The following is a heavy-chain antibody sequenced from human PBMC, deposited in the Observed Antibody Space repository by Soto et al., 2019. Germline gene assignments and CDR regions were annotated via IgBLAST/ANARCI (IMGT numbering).Heavy chain of an antibody. D-gene: IGHD3-3*01. CDR3: ARDDDFWSGYPTLDY. V-gene: IGHV1-69*06. Sequence: QVQLVQSGAEVKKPGSSVKVSCKASGGTFSSYAISWVRQAPGQGLEWMGGIIPIFGTANYAQKFQGRVTMTTDTSTSTAYMELRSLRSDDTAVYYCARDDDFWSGYPTLDYWGQGTLVTVSS. CDR1: GGTFSSYA. CDR2: IIPIFGTA. J-gene: IGHJ4*02.